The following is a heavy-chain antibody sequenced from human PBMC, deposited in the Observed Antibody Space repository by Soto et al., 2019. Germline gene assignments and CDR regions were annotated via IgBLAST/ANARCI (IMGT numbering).Heavy chain of an antibody. Sequence: NPSETLSLTCTVSGGSISSSSYYWGWIRQPPGKGLEWIGSIYYSGSTYHNPSLKSRGTISVDTSKNQFSLKLSSVTAADTAVYYCARPVQIPPYYYGMDVGGQGTTVTVSS. J-gene: IGHJ6*02. CDR2: IYYSGST. CDR1: GGSISSSSYY. CDR3: ARPVQIPPYYYGMDV. D-gene: IGHD3-10*02. V-gene: IGHV4-39*01.